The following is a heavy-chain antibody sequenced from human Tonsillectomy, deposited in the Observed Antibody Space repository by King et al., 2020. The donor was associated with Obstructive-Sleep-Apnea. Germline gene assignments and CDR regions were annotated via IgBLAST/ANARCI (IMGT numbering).Heavy chain of an antibody. CDR2: ISYDGSKK. J-gene: IGHJ4*02. Sequence: VQLVESGGGVVQPGRSLRLSCAASGFTFSSYAMHWVRQAPGRGLEWVALISYDGSKKYYADSVKGRFTISRDNSKNPLYVQMNSLRSEDTAVYYCVRGEMGRYCSGGGSYGDRGVLGYCGQGCPVTVSS. V-gene: IGHV3-30*04. D-gene: IGHD2-15*01. CDR3: VRGEMGRYCSGGGSYGDRGVLGY. CDR1: GFTFSSYA.